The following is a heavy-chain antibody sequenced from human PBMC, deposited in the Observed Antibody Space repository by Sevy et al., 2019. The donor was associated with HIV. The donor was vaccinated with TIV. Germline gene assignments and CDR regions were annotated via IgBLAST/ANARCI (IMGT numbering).Heavy chain of an antibody. V-gene: IGHV3-23*01. J-gene: IGHJ6*02. CDR1: GFTFSNYA. CDR2: ISGSGSTT. Sequence: GGSLRLSCSASGFTFSNYAMGWVRQVPGKGLEWLSGISGSGSTTYYADSVKGRFTTPRDNSKNTLNLQINSLRADDTAVYYCAKTDSNGWDPYYGMDVWGQGTTVTVSS. CDR3: AKTDSNGWDPYYGMDV. D-gene: IGHD6-19*01.